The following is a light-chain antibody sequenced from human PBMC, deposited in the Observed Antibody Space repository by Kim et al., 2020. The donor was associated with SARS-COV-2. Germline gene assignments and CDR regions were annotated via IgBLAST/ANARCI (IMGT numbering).Light chain of an antibody. J-gene: IGKJ2*01. CDR3: QQAYTTPFT. CDR2: AAS. Sequence: SSSVGDRVTITCRASQSIASHLNWYQQKPGKAPKVLIYAASDLQSGVPSRFTGSGSGTDFTLAISNVQPEDFATYYCQQAYTTPFTFGQGTKLEIK. CDR1: QSIASH. V-gene: IGKV1-39*01.